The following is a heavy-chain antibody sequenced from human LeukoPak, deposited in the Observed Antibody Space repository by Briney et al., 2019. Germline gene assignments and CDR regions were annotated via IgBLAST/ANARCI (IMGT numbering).Heavy chain of an antibody. D-gene: IGHD2-15*01. J-gene: IGHJ4*02. CDR2: ITRSSTYM. CDR3: ARAPGVVVVVAPDY. CDR1: GFTLGDYN. Sequence: PGGSLRLSCVASGFTLGDYNMNWVRQAPGKGLEWVSAITRSSTYMNYADSLKGRFTISRDNAKNSMYLQMNSLTAEDTAVYYCARAPGVVVVVAPDYWGQGTLVTVSS. V-gene: IGHV3-21*01.